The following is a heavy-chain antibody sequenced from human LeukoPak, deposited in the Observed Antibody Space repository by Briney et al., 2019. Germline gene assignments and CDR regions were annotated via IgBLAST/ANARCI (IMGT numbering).Heavy chain of an antibody. CDR2: ISVNNANA. D-gene: IGHD3-3*01. J-gene: IGHJ4*02. CDR1: GYTFTSYF. Sequence: ASVKVSCKASGYTFTSYFISWVRQAPEQGLEWMGWISVNNANANYAQKFQGRVTMTTDTSTSTAYMELRSLRSDDTAVYYCARVPIFGVVIPNVYFDYWGQGTLVTVSS. V-gene: IGHV1-18*01. CDR3: ARVPIFGVVIPNVYFDY.